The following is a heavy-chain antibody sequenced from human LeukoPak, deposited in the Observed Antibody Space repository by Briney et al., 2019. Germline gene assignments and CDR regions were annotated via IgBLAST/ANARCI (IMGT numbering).Heavy chain of an antibody. V-gene: IGHV1-2*02. CDR1: GYTFTGYY. CDR3: ARDSHCSSTSCYRESDAFDI. D-gene: IGHD2-2*02. CDR2: INPNSGGT. J-gene: IGHJ3*02. Sequence: ASVKVSCKASGYTFTGYYMHWVRQAPGQGLEWMGWINPNSGGTNYAQKFQGRVTMTRDTSISTAYMELSRLRSDDTAVYYCARDSHCSSTSCYRESDAFDIWGQGTMVTVSS.